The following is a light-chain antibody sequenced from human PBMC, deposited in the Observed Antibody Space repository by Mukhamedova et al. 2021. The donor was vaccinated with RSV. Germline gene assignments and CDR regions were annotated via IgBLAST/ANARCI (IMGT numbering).Light chain of an antibody. CDR2: SAS. Sequence: WYQRRVHGKAPKLLIHSASTLESGVPSRFRGSESGTDFTLTISSLQPKDAATYYCQQANTFPVTFGGGTKVEI. CDR3: QQANTFPVT. V-gene: IGKV1D-12*01. J-gene: IGKJ4*01.